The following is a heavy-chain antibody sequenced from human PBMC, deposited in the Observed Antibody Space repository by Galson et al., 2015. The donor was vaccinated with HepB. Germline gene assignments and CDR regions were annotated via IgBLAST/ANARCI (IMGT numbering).Heavy chain of an antibody. CDR2: ISGSGGST. Sequence: SLRLSCAASGFTFSNYGMTWVRQAPGKGLEWVSAISGSGGSTSYADSVRGRFTVSRDNSKNTLYLQMNSLRAEDTAVYYCAKTQGYFDLWGRSTLVTVSS. CDR1: GFTFSNYG. V-gene: IGHV3-23*01. CDR3: AKTQGYFDL. J-gene: IGHJ2*01.